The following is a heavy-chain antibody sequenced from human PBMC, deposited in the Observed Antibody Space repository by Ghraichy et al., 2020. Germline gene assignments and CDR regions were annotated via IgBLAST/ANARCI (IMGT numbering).Heavy chain of an antibody. V-gene: IGHV4-38-2*02. CDR3: ASRVVQELDY. CDR1: GYSISSGYY. J-gene: IGHJ4*02. Sequence: SETLSLTCTVSGYSISSGYYWGWIRQPPGKGLEWIGSIYHSGSTYYNPSLKSRVTISVDTSKNQFSLKLSSVTAADTAVYYCASRVVQELDYWGQGTLVTVSS. D-gene: IGHD2-15*01. CDR2: IYHSGST.